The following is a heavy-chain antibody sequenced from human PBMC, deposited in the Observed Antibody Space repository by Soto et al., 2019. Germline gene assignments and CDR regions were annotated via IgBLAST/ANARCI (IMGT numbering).Heavy chain of an antibody. J-gene: IGHJ6*02. CDR1: GYSFTSYW. CDR2: ICPGDSDI. Sequence: PGESLKISCQGSGYSFTSYWIGWVRQMPGKGLEWMAIICPGDSDIRYNPSFQGQVTISADKSISTAYLQWSSLKASDTAMYYCARQPSNGQWYVWGQGTTVTVSS. V-gene: IGHV5-51*01. D-gene: IGHD6-19*01. CDR3: ARQPSNGQWYV.